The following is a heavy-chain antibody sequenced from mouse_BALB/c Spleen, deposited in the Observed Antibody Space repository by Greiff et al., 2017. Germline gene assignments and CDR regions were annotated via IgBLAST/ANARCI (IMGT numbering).Heavy chain of an antibody. Sequence: EVKLQESGPELVKPGASVKIPCKASGYTFTDYNMDWVKQSHGKSLEWIGDINPNNGGTIYNQKFKGKATLTVDKSSSTAYMELRSLTSEDTAVYYCARFGYDGWYFDVWGAGTTVTVSS. D-gene: IGHD2-2*01. CDR2: INPNNGGT. CDR1: GYTFTDYN. V-gene: IGHV1-18*01. J-gene: IGHJ1*01. CDR3: ARFGYDGWYFDV.